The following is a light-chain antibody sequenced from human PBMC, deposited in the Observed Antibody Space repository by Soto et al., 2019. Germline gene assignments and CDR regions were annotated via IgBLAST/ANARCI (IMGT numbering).Light chain of an antibody. CDR2: GAS. Sequence: EIVMTQSPGTLSVSLGERATLSCRASRSVGSSYLGWYQKTPGRAPRPLIYGASNRDTGIPERFSGSGSGTDFTLTISSLEPEDCAVYDGQQWGTSTITFGPLTRLEIK. J-gene: IGKJ5*01. CDR1: RSVGSSY. CDR3: QQWGTSTIT. V-gene: IGKV3-20*01.